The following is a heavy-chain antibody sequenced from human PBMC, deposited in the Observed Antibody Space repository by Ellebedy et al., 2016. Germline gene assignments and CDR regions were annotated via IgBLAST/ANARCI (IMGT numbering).Heavy chain of an antibody. CDR1: GFTFSNYS. Sequence: GESLKISXAASGFTFSNYSMNWVRQAPGKGLEWLADIWSDGIKIYYANSVKGRFTVSRDTFKNTFFLQMDSLRAEDTAVYYCARDSDVTALHWYFDLWGRGTLVTVSS. CDR2: IWSDGIKI. D-gene: IGHD2-21*02. CDR3: ARDSDVTALHWYFDL. V-gene: IGHV3-33*08. J-gene: IGHJ2*01.